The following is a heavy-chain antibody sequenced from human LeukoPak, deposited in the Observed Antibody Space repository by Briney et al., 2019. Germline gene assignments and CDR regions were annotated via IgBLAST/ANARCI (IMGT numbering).Heavy chain of an antibody. D-gene: IGHD3-16*02. Sequence: GPVKVSCKASGYTFTSYYMHWVRQAPGQGLEWMGIINPSGGSTSYAQKFQGRVTMTTDTSTSTAYMELRSLRSDDTAVYYCARDGDPYDYVWGSYHTTIDYWGQGTLVTVSS. CDR2: INPSGGST. J-gene: IGHJ4*02. V-gene: IGHV1-46*01. CDR1: GYTFTSYY. CDR3: ARDGDPYDYVWGSYHTTIDY.